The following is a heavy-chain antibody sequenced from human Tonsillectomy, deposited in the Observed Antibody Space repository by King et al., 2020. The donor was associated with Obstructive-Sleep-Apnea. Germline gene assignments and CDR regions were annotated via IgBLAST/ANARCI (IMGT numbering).Heavy chain of an antibody. J-gene: IGHJ5*02. CDR3: GGYNWFDP. CDR2: ISYDGSDK. Sequence: VQLVESGGGVVQPGRSLRLSCAASGFTFSNYGMHWVRQAPGEGLEWLAIISYDGSDKYYADSLKGRFTISRDNSKSTLYLQMNSLRPEDTAVYYCGGYNWFDPWGQGTLVTVSS. D-gene: IGHD6-13*01. CDR1: GFTFSNYG. V-gene: IGHV3-30*03.